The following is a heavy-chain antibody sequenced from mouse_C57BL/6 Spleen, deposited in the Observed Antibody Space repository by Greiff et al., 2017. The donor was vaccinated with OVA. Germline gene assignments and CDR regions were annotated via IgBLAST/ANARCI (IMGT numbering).Heavy chain of an antibody. J-gene: IGHJ3*01. CDR2: IHPNSGST. V-gene: IGHV1-64*01. D-gene: IGHD2-3*01. Sequence: VQLQQPGAELVKPGASVKLSCKASGYTFTSYGMHWVKQRPGQGLEWIGMIHPNSGSTNYNEKVKSKATLTVDKSSSTAYMQLSSLTSEDSAVYYCARRENGYYGFAYWGKGTLVTVSA. CDR1: GYTFTSYG. CDR3: ARRENGYYGFAY.